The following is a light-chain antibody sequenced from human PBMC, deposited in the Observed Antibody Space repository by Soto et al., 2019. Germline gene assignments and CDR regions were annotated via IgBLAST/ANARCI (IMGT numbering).Light chain of an antibody. J-gene: IGKJ1*01. V-gene: IGKV1-5*03. CDR2: KAS. CDR1: QSVSGW. Sequence: DIQMTQSPSTLSASVVDTVTVTCRASQSVSGWLAWYQQKPGEAPKLLIYKASTLKSGVPSRFSGSGSGTEFTLTISSLHSDDFVTYYCQQYDYSRTFGRGAKVDIK. CDR3: QQYDYSRT.